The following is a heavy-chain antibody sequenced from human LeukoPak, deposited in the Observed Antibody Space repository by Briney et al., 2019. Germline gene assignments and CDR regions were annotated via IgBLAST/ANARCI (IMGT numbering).Heavy chain of an antibody. V-gene: IGHV4-59*01. D-gene: IGHD2-21*02. CDR2: IYYSGSS. J-gene: IGHJ6*02. Sequence: PSETLSLTCTVSGGSISSYYWSWIRQPPGKGLEWIGYIYYSGSSNYNPSLKSRVTISVDMSKNQFSLNLSSVTAADTAVYYCARDPVTAGYYYGMDVWGQGTLVTVSS. CDR3: ARDPVTAGYYYGMDV. CDR1: GGSISSYY.